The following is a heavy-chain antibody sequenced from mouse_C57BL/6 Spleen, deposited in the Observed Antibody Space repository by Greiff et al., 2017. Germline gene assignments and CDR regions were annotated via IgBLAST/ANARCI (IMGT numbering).Heavy chain of an antibody. V-gene: IGHV1-22*01. CDR1: GYTFTDYN. D-gene: IGHD2-5*01. J-gene: IGHJ3*01. CDR3: ARGPYSNLFAF. Sequence: VQLQQSGPELVKPGASVKMSCKASGYTFTDYNMHWVKQSHGKSLEWIGYINPNNGGTSYNQKFKGKATLTVNKSSSTAYMELRSLTSEVSSVYYCARGPYSNLFAFWGQGTLVTVSA. CDR2: INPNNGGT.